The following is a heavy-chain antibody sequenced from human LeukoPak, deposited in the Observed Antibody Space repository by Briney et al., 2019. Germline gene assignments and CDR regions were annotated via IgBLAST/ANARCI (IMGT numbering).Heavy chain of an antibody. J-gene: IGHJ6*03. CDR3: ARGLPVFGVATGYYYYYYYMDV. CDR2: IYYSGST. D-gene: IGHD3-3*01. CDR1: GGSISSYY. V-gene: IGHV4-59*01. Sequence: SETLSLTCTVSGGSISSYYWSWIRQPPGKGLEWIGYIYYSGSTNYNPSLKSRVTISVDTSKNQFSLKLSSVTAADTAVYYCARGLPVFGVATGYYYYYYYMDVWGKGTTVTVSS.